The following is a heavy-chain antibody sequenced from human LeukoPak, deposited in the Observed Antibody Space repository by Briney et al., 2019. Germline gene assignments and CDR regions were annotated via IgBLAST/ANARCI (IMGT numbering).Heavy chain of an antibody. CDR3: ARQQYCSGGSCYSGAFDI. Sequence: GRSLRLSCEASGFTFSSYGMHWVRQAPGKGLEGVAVIWYDGSKKYCADSVKGRFTISRDNFKNTLYLQINSLRAEDTAVYYCARQQYCSGGSCYSGAFDIWGQGTMVTVSS. CDR2: IWYDGSKK. CDR1: GFTFSSYG. D-gene: IGHD2-15*01. V-gene: IGHV3-33*01. J-gene: IGHJ3*02.